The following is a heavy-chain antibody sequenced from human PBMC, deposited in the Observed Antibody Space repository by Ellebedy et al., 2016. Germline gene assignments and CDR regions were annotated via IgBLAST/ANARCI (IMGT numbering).Heavy chain of an antibody. Sequence: SETLSLTCTVSYDSISPYYWSWIRQPPGKGLEWIGYIYYSGTTNYNPSLKSRVTISLDTSKNQFSLKLSSVTAADTAVYYCARVSSIAARGYYGMDVWGQGTTVTVSS. CDR1: YDSISPYY. CDR2: IYYSGTT. CDR3: ARVSSIAARGYYGMDV. J-gene: IGHJ6*02. V-gene: IGHV4-59*01. D-gene: IGHD6-6*01.